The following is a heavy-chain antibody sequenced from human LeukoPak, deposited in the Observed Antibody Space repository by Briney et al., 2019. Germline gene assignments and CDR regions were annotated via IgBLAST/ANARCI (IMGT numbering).Heavy chain of an antibody. J-gene: IGHJ4*02. CDR2: ISGSGGST. D-gene: IGHD1-26*01. Sequence: GGSLRLSCAASGFTFSSYAMSWVRQAPGKGLEWVSAISGSGGSTYYADSVKGRFTISRDNAKNSLYLQMNSLRAEDTAVYYCARDLGIVGATGYWGQGTLVTVSS. CDR1: GFTFSSYA. V-gene: IGHV3-23*01. CDR3: ARDLGIVGATGY.